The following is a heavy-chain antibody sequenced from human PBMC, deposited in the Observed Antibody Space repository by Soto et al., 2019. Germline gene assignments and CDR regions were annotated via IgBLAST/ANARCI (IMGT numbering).Heavy chain of an antibody. Sequence: QVQLVQSGAEVKKPGASVKVSCKASGYTFTGYYMHWVRQAPGQGLEWMGWINPNSGGTNYAQKGQGWVTMTRDTCSRTAEMELSRLGSDDTAVYYCARASRKVRSRAQYFDYWGQGTLVTVSS. J-gene: IGHJ4*02. V-gene: IGHV1-2*04. CDR2: INPNSGGT. CDR1: GYTFTGYY. CDR3: ARASRKVRSRAQYFDY. D-gene: IGHD3-10*01.